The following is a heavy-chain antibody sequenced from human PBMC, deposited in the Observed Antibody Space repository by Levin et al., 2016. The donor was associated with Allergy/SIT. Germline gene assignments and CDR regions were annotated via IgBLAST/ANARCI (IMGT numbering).Heavy chain of an antibody. D-gene: IGHD6-19*01. J-gene: IGHJ4*02. CDR2: SSDSGST. V-gene: IGHV4-61*03. CDR3: ARGTVVGRRLDY. Sequence: WIRQPPGKGLEWIGYSSDSGSTKYNPTLGSRVTISVDTSKNHFSLNLNSVSATDTAVYYCARGTVVGRRLDYWGQGTLVTVSS.